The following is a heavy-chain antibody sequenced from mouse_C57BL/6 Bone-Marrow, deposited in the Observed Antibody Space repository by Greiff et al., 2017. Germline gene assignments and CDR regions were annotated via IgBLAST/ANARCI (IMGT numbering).Heavy chain of an antibody. V-gene: IGHV1-19*01. CDR1: GYTFTDYY. CDR2: INPYNGGT. CDR3: ARGLYYGSSYPAWFAY. Sequence: VQLQQSGPVLVKPGASVKMSCKASGYTFTDYYMNWVKQSHGKSLEWIGVINPYNGGTSYNQKFKGKATLTVDKSSSTAYMELHSLTSKDSAVYYCARGLYYGSSYPAWFAYWGQGTLVTVSA. J-gene: IGHJ3*01. D-gene: IGHD1-1*01.